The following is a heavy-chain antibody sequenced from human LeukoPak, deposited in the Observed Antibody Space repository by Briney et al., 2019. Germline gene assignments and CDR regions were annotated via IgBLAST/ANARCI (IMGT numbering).Heavy chain of an antibody. V-gene: IGHV3-30-3*01. Sequence: GGSLRLSCAASGFPFSSYWMAWVRQAPGKGLEWVAVISNDGSNKYYADSVKGRFTISRDNSKNTLYLQMNSLRAEDTAVYYCARDENDGYPPYYFDYWGQGTLVTVSS. J-gene: IGHJ4*02. CDR2: ISNDGSNK. D-gene: IGHD5-24*01. CDR3: ARDENDGYPPYYFDY. CDR1: GFPFSSYW.